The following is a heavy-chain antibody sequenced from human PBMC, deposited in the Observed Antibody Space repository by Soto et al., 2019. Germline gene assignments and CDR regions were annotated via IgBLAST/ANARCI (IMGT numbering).Heavy chain of an antibody. Sequence: VQLVESGGGLVQPGRSLRLSCAASGFTFDDYAMHWVRQAPGKGLEWVSGISWNSGSIGYADSVKGRFTISRDNAKNSLYLQMNSLRAEDTALYYCAKDILNYDFWSGSTAFDPWGQGTLVTVSS. V-gene: IGHV3-9*01. CDR2: ISWNSGSI. J-gene: IGHJ5*02. D-gene: IGHD3-3*01. CDR1: GFTFDDYA. CDR3: AKDILNYDFWSGSTAFDP.